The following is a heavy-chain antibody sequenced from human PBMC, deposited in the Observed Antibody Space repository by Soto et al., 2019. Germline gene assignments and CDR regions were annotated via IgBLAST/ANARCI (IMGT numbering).Heavy chain of an antibody. Sequence: GGSLRLSCAASGFTFSSYAMSWVRHAPGKGLEWVSAISGSGANTYYADSVKGRFTISRDNSKNTLYLQMNSLRAEDTAVYYCAKDHGSGLYYYYYMDVWGKGTTVTVSS. J-gene: IGHJ6*03. CDR3: AKDHGSGLYYYYYMDV. CDR2: ISGSGANT. CDR1: GFTFSSYA. V-gene: IGHV3-23*01. D-gene: IGHD3-3*01.